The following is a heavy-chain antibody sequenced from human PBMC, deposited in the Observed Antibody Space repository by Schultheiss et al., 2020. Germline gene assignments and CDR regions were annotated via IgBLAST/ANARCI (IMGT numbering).Heavy chain of an antibody. CDR2: INHSGST. D-gene: IGHD2/OR15-2a*01. V-gene: IGHV4-39*07. J-gene: IGHJ4*02. CDR1: GGSISSSSYY. Sequence: SETLSLTCTVSGGSISSSSYYWGWIRQPPGKGLEWIGEINHSGSTNYNPSLKSRVTISVDTSKNQFSLRLSSVTPADTAVYYCARVLQSVGIDYWGQGSLVTVSS. CDR3: ARVLQSVGIDY.